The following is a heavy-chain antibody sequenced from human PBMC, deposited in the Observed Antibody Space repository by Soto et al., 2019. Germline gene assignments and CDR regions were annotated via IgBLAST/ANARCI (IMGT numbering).Heavy chain of an antibody. CDR3: ARLDYGSGTPHFDV. J-gene: IGHJ4*02. V-gene: IGHV5-51*01. D-gene: IGHD3-10*01. CDR2: IFPDDSDT. Sequence: GESLKISCQVSGSSFTSYWIGWVRQMSGKGLEWMAMIFPDDSDTRYSPSFQGRVTISVDKSTSTDSLQWHSLEASDTDMYYCARLDYGSGTPHFDVWGQGTQVTVSS. CDR1: GSSFTSYW.